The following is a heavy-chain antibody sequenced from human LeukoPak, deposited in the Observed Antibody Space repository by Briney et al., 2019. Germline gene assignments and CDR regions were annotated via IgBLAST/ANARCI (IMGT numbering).Heavy chain of an antibody. CDR2: VRDNRES. V-gene: IGHV4-59*08. CDR3: ARQPANTAAFDI. CDR1: GGSINTYY. Sequence: SETLSLTCTVSGGSINTYYWSWIRQPPGKGLEWIAYVRDNRESNYNPSLKSRVAISIDTANNQISLRLNFVTASDTAIYYCARQPANTAAFDIWGLGTMVTVSS. D-gene: IGHD5-18*01. J-gene: IGHJ3*02.